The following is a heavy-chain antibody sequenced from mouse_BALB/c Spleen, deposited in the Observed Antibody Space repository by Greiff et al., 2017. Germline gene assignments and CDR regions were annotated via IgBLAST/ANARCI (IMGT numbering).Heavy chain of an antibody. Sequence: QVQLQQSGPELVKPGASVRISCKASGYTFTSYYIHWVKQRPGQGLEWIGWIYPGNVNTKYNEKFKGKATLTADKSSSTAYMQLSSLTSEDSAVYFCARLDYAMDYWGQGTSVTVSS. V-gene: IGHV1S56*01. J-gene: IGHJ4*01. CDR3: ARLDYAMDY. CDR2: IYPGNVNT. CDR1: GYTFTSYY.